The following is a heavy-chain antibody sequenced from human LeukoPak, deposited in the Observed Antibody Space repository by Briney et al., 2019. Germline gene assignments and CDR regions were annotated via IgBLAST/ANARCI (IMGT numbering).Heavy chain of an antibody. CDR3: ARGGLGTIFGAGYNWFDP. Sequence: ASVKVSCKASGYTFTGYYMHWVRQAPGQGLEWMGWINPNSGGTNYAQKFQGRVTMTRDTSISTAYMELSRLRSDDTAVYYCARGGLGTIFGAGYNWFDPWGQGTLVTVSS. J-gene: IGHJ5*02. V-gene: IGHV1-2*02. CDR2: INPNSGGT. CDR1: GYTFTGYY. D-gene: IGHD3-3*01.